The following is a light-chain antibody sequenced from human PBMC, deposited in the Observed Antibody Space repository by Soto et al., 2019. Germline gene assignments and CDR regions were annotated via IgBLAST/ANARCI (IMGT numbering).Light chain of an antibody. V-gene: IGKV3-15*01. J-gene: IGKJ5*01. CDR1: QSVSSN. Sequence: EIVITQSPCTLSVSPGARATLSWRASQSVSSNLAWYQQKPGQAPRLLISDASTRATGIPARFSGSGSGTEFTLTISSLQSEDFAVYYCQQYIKWPITFGQGTRLEIK. CDR3: QQYIKWPIT. CDR2: DAS.